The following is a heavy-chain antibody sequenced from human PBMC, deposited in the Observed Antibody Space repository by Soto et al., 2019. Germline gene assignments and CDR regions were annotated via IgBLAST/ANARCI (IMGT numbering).Heavy chain of an antibody. V-gene: IGHV3-49*05. D-gene: IGHD3-10*01. J-gene: IGHJ4*02. Sequence: EVQLMESGGGLVKPGRSLRLSCRGSGFTFGDYSVSWFRQAPGRGLEWVGFIRSKAYGGTTEYAASVKTRFTISRDDSKSIAYLQMHSLKSEDTAVYYCSRDIQGARGLITTYYFDYWGQGTLVTVSP. CDR1: GFTFGDYS. CDR3: SRDIQGARGLITTYYFDY. CDR2: IRSKAYGGTT.